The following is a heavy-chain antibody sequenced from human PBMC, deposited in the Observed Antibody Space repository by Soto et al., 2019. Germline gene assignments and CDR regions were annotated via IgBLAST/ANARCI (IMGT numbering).Heavy chain of an antibody. V-gene: IGHV3-21*01. J-gene: IGHJ6*03. CDR1: GFTFSSYS. CDR3: ARSKQQLVIWDYYYMDV. D-gene: IGHD6-13*01. CDR2: ISSSSSYI. Sequence: GGSLRLSCAASGFTFSSYSMNWVRQAPGKGLEWVSSISSSSSYIYYADSVKGRFTISRDNAKNSLYLQMNSLRAEDTAVYYCARSKQQLVIWDYYYMDVWGKGTTVTVSS.